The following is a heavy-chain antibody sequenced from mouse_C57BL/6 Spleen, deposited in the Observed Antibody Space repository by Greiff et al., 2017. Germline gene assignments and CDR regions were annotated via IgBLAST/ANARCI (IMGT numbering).Heavy chain of an antibody. Sequence: VQRVESGAELVRPGTSVQVSCKASGYAFTNYLIEWVKQRPGQGLEWIGVINPGSGGTNYNEKFKGKATLTADKSSSTAYMQLSSLTSEDSAVYFCARGNRSSFDYWGQGTTLTVSS. V-gene: IGHV1-54*01. CDR2: INPGSGGT. J-gene: IGHJ2*01. CDR3: ARGNRSSFDY. CDR1: GYAFTNYL.